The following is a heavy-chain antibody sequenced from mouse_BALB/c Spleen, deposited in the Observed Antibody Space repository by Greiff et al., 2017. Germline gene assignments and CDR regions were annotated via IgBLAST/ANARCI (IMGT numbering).Heavy chain of an antibody. V-gene: IGHV1S56*01. Sequence: QVQLQQSGPELVKPGASVRISCKASGYTFTSYYIHWVKQRPGQGLEWIGWIYPGNVNTKYNEKFKGKATLTADKSSSTAYMQLSSLTSEDSAVYFCARELRNYFDDWGAGTTLTVSS. CDR3: ARELRNYFDD. D-gene: IGHD1-1*01. J-gene: IGHJ2*01. CDR1: GYTFTSYY. CDR2: IYPGNVNT.